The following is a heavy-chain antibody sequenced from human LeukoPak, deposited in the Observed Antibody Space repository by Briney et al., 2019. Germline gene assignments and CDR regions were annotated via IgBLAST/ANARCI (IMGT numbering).Heavy chain of an antibody. J-gene: IGHJ4*02. D-gene: IGHD5-18*01. CDR3: ATSGYSYGHLLDY. Sequence: SETLSLTCTVSGRHISSCYWSCIRQPAGKGLEWIGRIYTSGSTNYNPSLKSRVTMSVDTSKNQFSLKLSSVTAAASAVYYRATSGYSYGHLLDYWGQGTLVTVSS. CDR1: GRHISSCY. V-gene: IGHV4-4*07. CDR2: IYTSGST.